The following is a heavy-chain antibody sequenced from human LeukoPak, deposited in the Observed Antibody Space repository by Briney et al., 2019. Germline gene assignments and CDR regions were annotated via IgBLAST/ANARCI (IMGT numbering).Heavy chain of an antibody. CDR2: ISSSGSTI. V-gene: IGHV3-48*04. CDR3: AELGITMIGGV. CDR1: GFTFSSSW. J-gene: IGHJ6*04. D-gene: IGHD3-10*02. Sequence: GGSLRLSCAASGFTFSSSWMTWVRQAPGKGLEWVSYISSSGSTIYYADSVKGRFTISRDNAKNSLYLQMNSLRAEDTAVYYCAELGITMIGGVWGKGTTVTISS.